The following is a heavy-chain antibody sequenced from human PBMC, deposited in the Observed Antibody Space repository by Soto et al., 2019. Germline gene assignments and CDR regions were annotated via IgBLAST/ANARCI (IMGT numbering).Heavy chain of an antibody. CDR1: GFTFRDYA. D-gene: IGHD6-19*01. J-gene: IGHJ4*02. V-gene: IGHV3-23*01. CDR3: GKERRGRGWSVCNF. CDR2: ISGNGNST. Sequence: PGGSLRLSCAASGFTFRDYAMNWVRLSPGKGLEWVSDISGNGNSTRYADSVKGRFTISRDNSKHTLYLQMNSLRVDDTAVYYCGKERRGRGWSVCNFWGQGSLVTVSS.